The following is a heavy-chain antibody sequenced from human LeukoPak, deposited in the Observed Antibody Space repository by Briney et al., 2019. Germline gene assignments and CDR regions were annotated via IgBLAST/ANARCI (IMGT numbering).Heavy chain of an antibody. V-gene: IGHV3-21*01. CDR2: ITSSGSYL. D-gene: IGHD3-22*01. Sequence: TGGSLRLSCAASGFILSTYSMNWVRQAPGKGLEWVSSITSSGSYLYYADSVKGRFTISRDNAENSLYLQMRSLIPEDTAVYYCARDPDSSDSWGQGTLVTVSS. CDR1: GFILSTYS. J-gene: IGHJ4*02. CDR3: ARDPDSSDS.